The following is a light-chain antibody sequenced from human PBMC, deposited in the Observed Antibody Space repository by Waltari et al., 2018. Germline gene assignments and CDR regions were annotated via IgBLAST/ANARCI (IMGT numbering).Light chain of an antibody. Sequence: QSALTQPASVSASPGQSITISCTGTSSDIGGYHYVSWYQQHPGKVPKLMIYDVARCPSGVSNRFSGSKSGNTASLTISGLQAEDEADYYCASYTSTNTVIFGGGTKVTVL. CDR2: DVA. CDR3: ASYTSTNTVI. J-gene: IGLJ2*01. V-gene: IGLV2-14*03. CDR1: SSDIGGYHY.